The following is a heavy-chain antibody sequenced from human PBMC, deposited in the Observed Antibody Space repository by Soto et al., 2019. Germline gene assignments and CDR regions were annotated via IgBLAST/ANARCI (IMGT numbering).Heavy chain of an antibody. Sequence: ASVKVSCKASGYTFTNNASQWVRQAPGQRLEWLGWLNAGNSNREYSQKFQGRIIMTKDTSASTAYMELSSPISEDTAVYYCARGYDFVWGSYRSDAFDIWGQGTMVT. CDR3: ARGYDFVWGSYRSDAFDI. V-gene: IGHV1-3*01. CDR2: LNAGNSNR. D-gene: IGHD3-16*02. CDR1: GYTFTNNA. J-gene: IGHJ3*02.